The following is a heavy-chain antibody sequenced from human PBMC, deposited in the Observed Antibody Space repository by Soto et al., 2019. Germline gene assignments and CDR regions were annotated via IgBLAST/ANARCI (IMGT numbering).Heavy chain of an antibody. D-gene: IGHD3-22*01. CDR1: GESIGTGGFY. CDR3: ASGTFTTISFDF. V-gene: IGHV4-31*03. CDR2: IYYTGAA. Sequence: TLSLTCSVSGESIGTGGFYWSWARQLPGKGLQWIGYIYYTGAAYYNPALKSRVTISLDTSANQFSLRLTSLTAADTAVYYCASGTFTTISFDFWGQGRLVTVSS. J-gene: IGHJ4*02.